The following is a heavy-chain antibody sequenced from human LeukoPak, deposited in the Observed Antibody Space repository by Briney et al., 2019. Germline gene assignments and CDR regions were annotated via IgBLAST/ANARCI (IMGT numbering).Heavy chain of an antibody. V-gene: IGHV3-43*02. Sequence: GGSLRLSCAASGFIFGDYAMHWVRQAPGKGLEWVSLISGDGGTTYYADSVRGRFTMSRDSSKNSLYLQMNSLRSEDTALYYCGKDSDSGTYMDVWGKGTMVTVSS. D-gene: IGHD3-10*01. J-gene: IGHJ6*03. CDR3: GKDSDSGTYMDV. CDR2: ISGDGGTT. CDR1: GFIFGDYA.